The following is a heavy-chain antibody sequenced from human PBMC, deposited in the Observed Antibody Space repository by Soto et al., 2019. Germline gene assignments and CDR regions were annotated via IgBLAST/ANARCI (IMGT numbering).Heavy chain of an antibody. CDR1: GGSISSSSCY. CDR2: IYYRGDT. CDR3: ARHNYGSGSTYFDY. Sequence: SETLCLTCTVSGGSISSSSCYWVWIRQPPGKGLEWIGTIYYRGDTYYNPSLKSRITISVDTSKNQFSLKLNSVTAADTAVYYCARHNYGSGSTYFDYWGQGTLVTVSS. V-gene: IGHV4-39*01. J-gene: IGHJ4*02. D-gene: IGHD3-10*01.